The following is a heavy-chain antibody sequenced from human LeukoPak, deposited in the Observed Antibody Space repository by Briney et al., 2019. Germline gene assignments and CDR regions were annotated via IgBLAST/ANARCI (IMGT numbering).Heavy chain of an antibody. D-gene: IGHD2-2*01. J-gene: IGHJ1*01. V-gene: IGHV4-59*01. CDR1: SDSISSSY. Sequence: PSETLSLTCTVSSDSISSSYWSWIRQPPGKGLEWIGYIYYSGSTNYNPSLESRVAISVDTSKNQFSLKLNSVTAADTAVYYWARGYCSSTICFQYFHHWGQGTLVTVSS. CDR3: ARGYCSSTICFQYFHH. CDR2: IYYSGST.